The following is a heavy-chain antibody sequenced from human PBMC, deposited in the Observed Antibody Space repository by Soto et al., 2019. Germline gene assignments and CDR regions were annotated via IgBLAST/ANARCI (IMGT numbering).Heavy chain of an antibody. V-gene: IGHV2-5*02. J-gene: IGHJ5*02. CDR1: GFSLTTSGVG. D-gene: IGHD5-18*01. Sequence: QITLKESGPMLVKPTQALTLTCTCSGFSLTTSGVGVGWIRQPPGKALESLALVYWDDDKRYSPPLTNRLTLSRDTSKNQVVLTLTNVDPTDTGTYFCAHKGGFGYPESWGQGIMVTVSS. CDR2: VYWDDDK. CDR3: AHKGGFGYPES.